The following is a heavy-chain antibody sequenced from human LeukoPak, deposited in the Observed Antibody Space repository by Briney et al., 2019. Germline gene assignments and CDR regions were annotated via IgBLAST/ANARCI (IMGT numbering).Heavy chain of an antibody. V-gene: IGHV3-7*03. J-gene: IGHJ6*02. Sequence: GGSLRLSCAASGFTFSSYWMNWARQAPGKGLEWVASINHNGNVNYYVDSVEGRFTISRDNAKNSLYLQMSDLRAEDTAVYFCPRGGGLHLWGQGATVPVSS. CDR1: GFTFSSYW. D-gene: IGHD3-16*01. CDR3: PRGGGLHL. CDR2: INHNGNVN.